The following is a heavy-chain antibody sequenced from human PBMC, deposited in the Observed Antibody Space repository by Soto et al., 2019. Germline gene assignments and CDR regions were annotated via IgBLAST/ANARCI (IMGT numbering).Heavy chain of an antibody. V-gene: IGHV3-48*01. Sequence: GGSLRLSCAASGFTFSSYSMNWVRQAPGKGLEWVSYISSSSSTIYYADSVKGRFTISRDNAKNSLYLQMNSLRAEDTAVYYCARDTYYDFWIGHYMGSFDIWGQGTMVTVSS. J-gene: IGHJ3*02. D-gene: IGHD3-3*01. CDR1: GFTFSSYS. CDR2: ISSSSSTI. CDR3: ARDTYYDFWIGHYMGSFDI.